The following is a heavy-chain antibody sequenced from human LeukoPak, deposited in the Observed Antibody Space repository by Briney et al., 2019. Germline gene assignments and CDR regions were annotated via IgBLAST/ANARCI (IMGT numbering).Heavy chain of an antibody. CDR2: ISYDGSNK. J-gene: IGHJ4*02. V-gene: IGHV3-30*03. CDR3: ARDRAYSSRLFDN. CDR1: GFTFSSYG. D-gene: IGHD6-13*01. Sequence: SGGSLRLSCAASGFTFSSYGMHWVRQAPGKGLEWVAVISYDGSNKYYADSVKGRFTISRDNSKNTLYLQMNSLRAEDTAVYYCARDRAYSSRLFDNWGQGTLVTVSS.